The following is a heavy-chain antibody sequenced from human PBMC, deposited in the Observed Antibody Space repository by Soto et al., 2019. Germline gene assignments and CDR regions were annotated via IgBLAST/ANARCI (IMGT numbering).Heavy chain of an antibody. Sequence: PGGSLRLSCAASESSFRSYSIHWVRQAPGKGLEWVAVIGTDGKAQIYGDSVEGRFTISRDNSKNTVSLHMNSLRAEDTALYYCAKDRPRRTSGYLFDYWGQGTPVTVSS. CDR2: IGTDGKAQ. J-gene: IGHJ4*02. D-gene: IGHD5-18*01. CDR1: ESSFRSYS. V-gene: IGHV3-30*18. CDR3: AKDRPRRTSGYLFDY.